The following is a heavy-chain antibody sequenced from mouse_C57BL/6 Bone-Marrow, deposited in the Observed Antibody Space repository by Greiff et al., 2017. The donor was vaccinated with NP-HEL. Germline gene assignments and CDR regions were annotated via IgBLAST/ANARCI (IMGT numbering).Heavy chain of an antibody. D-gene: IGHD2-3*01. CDR2: IDPSDSYT. J-gene: IGHJ2*01. Sequence: VQLQQSGAELVKPGASVKLSCKASGYTFTSYWMQWVKQRPGQGLEWIGEIDPSDSYTNYNQKFKGKATLTVDTSSSTAYMQLSSLTSEDSAVYYCARYDGYYPYYFDYWGQGTTLTVSS. CDR1: GYTFTSYW. V-gene: IGHV1-50*01. CDR3: ARYDGYYPYYFDY.